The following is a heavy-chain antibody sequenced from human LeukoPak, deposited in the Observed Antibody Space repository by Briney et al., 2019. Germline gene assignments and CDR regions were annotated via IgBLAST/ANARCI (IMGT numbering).Heavy chain of an antibody. J-gene: IGHJ4*02. CDR3: ARGPPRKMATLRGDSDY. V-gene: IGHV4-34*01. D-gene: IGHD5-24*01. CDR1: GGSFSGYY. Sequence: PSETLSLTCAVYGGSFSGYYWSWIRQPPGKGLEWIGEINHSGSTNYNPSLKRRVTISVDTSKNQFSLKLSSVTAADTAVYYCARGPPRKMATLRGDSDYWGQGTLVTVSS. CDR2: INHSGST.